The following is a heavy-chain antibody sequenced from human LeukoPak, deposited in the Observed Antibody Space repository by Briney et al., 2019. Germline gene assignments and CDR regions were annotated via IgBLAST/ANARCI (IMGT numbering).Heavy chain of an antibody. CDR3: ARYCPTSCNAGDTFDI. J-gene: IGHJ3*02. CDR1: GYTFTDYH. D-gene: IGHD2/OR15-2a*01. CDR2: LNPNSGGT. V-gene: IGHV1-2*02. Sequence: ASVKVSCKASGYTFTDYHLHWVRQAPGQGLEWMGWLNPNSGGTNSAQNFQGRVTMTWDTSITTAYMELSTLRSDDTAVYYCARYCPTSCNAGDTFDIWGQGTVVTVSS.